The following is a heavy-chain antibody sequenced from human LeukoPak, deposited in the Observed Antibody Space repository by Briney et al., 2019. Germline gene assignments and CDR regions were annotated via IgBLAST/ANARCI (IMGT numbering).Heavy chain of an antibody. CDR1: GFTFSDYY. V-gene: IGHV3-11*04. CDR2: ISSSGSTI. Sequence: GGSLRLSCAASGFTFSDYYMSWIRQAPGKGLEWASYISSSGSTIYYADSVKGRFTISRDNAKNSLYLQMNSLRAEDTAVYYCARDRYDSSGYYPSSFDYWGQGTLVTVSS. CDR3: ARDRYDSSGYYPSSFDY. J-gene: IGHJ4*02. D-gene: IGHD3-22*01.